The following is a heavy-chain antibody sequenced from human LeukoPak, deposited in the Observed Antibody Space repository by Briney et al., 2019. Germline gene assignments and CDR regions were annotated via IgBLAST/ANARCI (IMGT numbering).Heavy chain of an antibody. Sequence: SQTLSLTCAISGDSVSSNSAAWNWIRQSPSRGLEWLGRTYYRSKWYNDYAVSMRSRVSINPDTSKDQFSLQLNSVTPEDTAVYYCARGYSSGIDYWGQGTLVTVSS. V-gene: IGHV6-1*01. CDR1: GDSVSSNSAA. CDR3: ARGYSSGIDY. CDR2: TYYRSKWYN. J-gene: IGHJ4*02. D-gene: IGHD6-19*01.